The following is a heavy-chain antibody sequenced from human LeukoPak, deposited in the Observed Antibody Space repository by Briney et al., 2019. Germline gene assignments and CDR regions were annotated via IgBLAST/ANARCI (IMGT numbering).Heavy chain of an antibody. V-gene: IGHV4-38-2*01. J-gene: IGHJ3*02. CDR1: GGSFSGYY. CDR3: ARGGVDTAMVYAFDI. CDR2: IYHSGSA. Sequence: SETLSLTCAVYGGSFSGYYWGWIRQPPGKGLEWIGSIYHSGSAYYNPSLKSRVTISVDTSKNQFSLKLSSVTAADTAVYYCARGGVDTAMVYAFDIWGQGTMVTVSS. D-gene: IGHD5-18*01.